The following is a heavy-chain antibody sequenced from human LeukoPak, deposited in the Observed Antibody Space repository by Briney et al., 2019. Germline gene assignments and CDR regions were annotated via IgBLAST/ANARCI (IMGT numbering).Heavy chain of an antibody. V-gene: IGHV4-39*01. CDR1: GGAISNDNFY. Sequence: SGTLSLTCTVSGGAISNDNFYWGWVRQPPGKGLEWVASINYSGTIYYNPSLRSRVSISVDTSRTQFFLRLNSVTAADTAVYYCARLFDSWGQGTPVTVSS. CDR3: ARLFDS. J-gene: IGHJ4*02. CDR2: INYSGTI.